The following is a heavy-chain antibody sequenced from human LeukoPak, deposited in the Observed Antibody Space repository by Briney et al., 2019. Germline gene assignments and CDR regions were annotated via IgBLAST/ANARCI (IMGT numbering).Heavy chain of an antibody. J-gene: IGHJ4*02. V-gene: IGHV3-23*01. D-gene: IGHD6-19*01. CDR3: AGGQWLPDY. CDR1: GFTFSSYA. Sequence: GGSLRLSCAASGFTFSSYAMNWVRQAPGEGLEWVSGISGSGGRTYYADSVKGRFTISRDNSKNTLCLQMNSLRVEDTAIYYCAGGQWLPDYWGQGTLVTVSS. CDR2: ISGSGGRT.